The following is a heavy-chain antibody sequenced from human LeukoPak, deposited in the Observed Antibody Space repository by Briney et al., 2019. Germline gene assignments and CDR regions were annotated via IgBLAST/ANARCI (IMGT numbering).Heavy chain of an antibody. CDR1: GDSISGNIFY. CDR2: IYHTGST. CDR3: ASDFTIFGVVLSAFNI. J-gene: IGHJ3*02. D-gene: IGHD3-3*01. V-gene: IGHV4-39*02. Sequence: SETLSLTCSVSGDSISGNIFYWTWIRQAPGKGLEWIGNIYHTGSTYYNPSLKSRVTISVDTSKNQFSLNLTPVTAADTAVYYCASDFTIFGVVLSAFNIWGRGRMVTVSS.